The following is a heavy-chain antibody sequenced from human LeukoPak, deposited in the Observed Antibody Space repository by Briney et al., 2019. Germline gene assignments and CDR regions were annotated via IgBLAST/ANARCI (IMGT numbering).Heavy chain of an antibody. Sequence: GGPLRLSCAASGFTFSSYGMRWVRQAPGKVLEWVSAISGSGGSTYYADSVKGRFTISRDNSKNTMYLQMHSLRAEDTAVYYCAKESLSVVPSATFDYWGQGTLVTVSS. D-gene: IGHD2-2*01. V-gene: IGHV3-23*01. J-gene: IGHJ4*02. CDR1: GFTFSSYG. CDR2: ISGSGGST. CDR3: AKESLSVVPSATFDY.